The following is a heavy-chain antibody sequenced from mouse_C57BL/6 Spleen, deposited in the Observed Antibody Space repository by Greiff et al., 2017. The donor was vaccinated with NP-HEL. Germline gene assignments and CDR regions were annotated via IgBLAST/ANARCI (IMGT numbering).Heavy chain of an antibody. CDR2: IHPNSRST. J-gene: IGHJ3*01. CDR1: GYTFTSYW. Sequence: VQLQQPGAELVKPGASVKLSCKASGYTFTSYWMHWVKQRPGQGLEWIGMIHPNSRSTNYNEKFKSKATLTVDKSSSTAYMQLSSLTSEDSAVYYCARDGYYSFAYWGQGTLVTVSA. V-gene: IGHV1-64*01. CDR3: ARDGYYSFAY. D-gene: IGHD2-3*01.